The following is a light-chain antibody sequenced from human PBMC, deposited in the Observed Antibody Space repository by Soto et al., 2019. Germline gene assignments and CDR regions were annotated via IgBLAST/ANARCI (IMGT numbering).Light chain of an antibody. J-gene: IGKJ5*01. V-gene: IGKV3D-15*01. CDR1: QSVSSN. Sequence: EIVMTQSPATLSVSPGERATLSCRASQSVSSNLAWYQQKPGQAPRLLISGASTRATGIPARFSGSGSGTDFTLTISRLEPEDFALYYCQQYGTAPITFGQGTRLEIK. CDR3: QQYGTAPIT. CDR2: GAS.